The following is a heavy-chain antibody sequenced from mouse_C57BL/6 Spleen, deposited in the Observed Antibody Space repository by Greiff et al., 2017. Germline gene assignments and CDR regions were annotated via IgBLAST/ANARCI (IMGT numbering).Heavy chain of an antibody. CDR1: GYTFTDYN. V-gene: IGHV1-22*01. Sequence: EVQLQQSGPELVKPGASVKMSCKASGYTFTDYNMHWVKQSHGKSLEWIGYINPNNGGTSYNQKFKGKATLTVNKSSSTAYMELRSLTSEDSAVYYYSRIGYGGYFCFDYWGQGTSVTVSA. D-gene: IGHD2-2*01. J-gene: IGHJ4*01. CDR3: SRIGYGGYFCFDY. CDR2: INPNNGGT.